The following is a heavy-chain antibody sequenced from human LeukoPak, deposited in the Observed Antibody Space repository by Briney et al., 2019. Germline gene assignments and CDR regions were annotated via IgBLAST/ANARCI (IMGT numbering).Heavy chain of an antibody. D-gene: IGHD3-10*01. CDR1: GFTFSSYG. J-gene: IGHJ4*02. Sequence: GMSLRLSCAASGFTFSSYGMHWVRQAPGKGLEWVAVIWYDGSNKYYADSVKGRFTISRDNSKNTLYLQMNSLRAEDTAVYYCAKSGYYGSGSYSNLDYWGQGTLVTVSS. CDR2: IWYDGSNK. CDR3: AKSGYYGSGSYSNLDY. V-gene: IGHV3-33*06.